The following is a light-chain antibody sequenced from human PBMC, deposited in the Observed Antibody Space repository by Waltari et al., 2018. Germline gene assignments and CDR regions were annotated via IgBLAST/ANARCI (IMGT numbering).Light chain of an antibody. CDR2: DAS. CDR3: QQRSSWPYT. V-gene: IGKV3-11*01. J-gene: IGKJ2*01. CDR1: QTVRTF. Sequence: EIVLTQSPATLTLSPGDTATLSCRASQTVRTFLAWYQQKPGQAPRLLIVDASSRATGISPKCSGSGSGTDFTLTVNNLEPEDFAVYYCQQRSSWPYTFGQGTRVDFK.